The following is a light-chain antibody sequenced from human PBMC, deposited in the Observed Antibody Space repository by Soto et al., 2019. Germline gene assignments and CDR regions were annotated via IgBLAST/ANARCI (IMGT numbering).Light chain of an antibody. CDR3: QQYNSYSST. V-gene: IGKV1-5*01. CDR2: DAS. Sequence: DIQMTQSPSTLSACVGDRVTITCRTSQSISSWLAWYQQKPGKAPELLIYDASSLESGVPSRFSGSGSGTEFTLTISSLQPDDFATYYCQQYNSYSSTFGQGTK. J-gene: IGKJ1*01. CDR1: QSISSW.